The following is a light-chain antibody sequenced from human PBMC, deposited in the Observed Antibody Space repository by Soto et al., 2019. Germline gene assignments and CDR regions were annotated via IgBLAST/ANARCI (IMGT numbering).Light chain of an antibody. J-gene: IGKJ1*01. CDR2: DAS. CDR3: QQRSNWPPT. CDR1: QSVSSY. V-gene: IGKV3-11*01. Sequence: EIVLTQSPATLSLSPWERATLSCRASQSVSSYLAWYQQKPGQAPRLLIYDASTRATGIPARFSGSGSGTDFTLTITSLEPEDFAVYYCQQRSNWPPTFGQGTKVEIK.